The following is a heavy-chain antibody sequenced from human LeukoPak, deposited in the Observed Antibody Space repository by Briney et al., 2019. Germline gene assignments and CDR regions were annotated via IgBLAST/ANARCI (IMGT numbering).Heavy chain of an antibody. D-gene: IGHD6-19*01. CDR2: ISGSGGST. CDR3: ARGGLGSAFDN. V-gene: IGHV3-23*01. CDR1: GFTFSSYA. J-gene: IGHJ4*02. Sequence: GGSLRLSCAASGFTFSSYALSWVRQAPGKGLECVSAISGSGGSTYSADSLKGRFTISRDNSKNTLYLQINSLRTDDTAVFYCARGGLGSAFDNWGQGTLVTVSS.